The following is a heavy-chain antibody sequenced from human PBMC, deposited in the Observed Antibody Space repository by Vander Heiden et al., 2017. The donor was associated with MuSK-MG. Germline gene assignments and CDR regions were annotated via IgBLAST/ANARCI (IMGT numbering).Heavy chain of an antibody. D-gene: IGHD6-13*01. CDR1: GYTFTGYY. V-gene: IGHV1-2*02. Sequence: QVQLVQSGAEVKKPGASVKVSCKASGYTFTGYYMHWVRQAPGQGLEWMGWINPNSGGTNYAQKFQGRVTMTRDTSISTAYMELSRLRSDDTAVYYCARDQGSWYAPALYYYGMDVWGQGTTVTVSS. J-gene: IGHJ6*02. CDR2: INPNSGGT. CDR3: ARDQGSWYAPALYYYGMDV.